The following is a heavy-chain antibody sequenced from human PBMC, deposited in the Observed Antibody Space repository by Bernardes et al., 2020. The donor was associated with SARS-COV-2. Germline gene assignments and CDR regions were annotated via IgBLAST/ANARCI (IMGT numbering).Heavy chain of an antibody. J-gene: IGHJ6*02. CDR2: INVYKGNT. Sequence: ASVKVSCKASGYAFSSHGISWVRQAPGQGLEWLGWINVYKGNTNYAEKFQGRVTMTTDTSTRKAYMELRGLRSDDTAVYYCARAAILRYYYYGMDVWGQGTTVTVSS. D-gene: IGHD3-9*01. V-gene: IGHV1-18*01. CDR3: ARAAILRYYYYGMDV. CDR1: GYAFSSHG.